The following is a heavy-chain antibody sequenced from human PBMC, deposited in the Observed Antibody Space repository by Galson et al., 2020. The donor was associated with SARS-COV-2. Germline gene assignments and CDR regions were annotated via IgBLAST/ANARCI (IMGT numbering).Heavy chain of an antibody. CDR2: ISYDGSNK. V-gene: IGHV3-30*18. J-gene: IGHJ4*01. Sequence: TGGSLRLSCAASGFTFSSYGMHWVRQAPGKGLEWVAVISYDGSNKYYADSVKGRFTISRDNSKNTLYLQMNSLRAEDTAVYYCAKVASDYVWGSYRYPVLDYWG. CDR3: AKVASDYVWGSYRYPVLDY. D-gene: IGHD3-16*02. CDR1: GFTFSSYG.